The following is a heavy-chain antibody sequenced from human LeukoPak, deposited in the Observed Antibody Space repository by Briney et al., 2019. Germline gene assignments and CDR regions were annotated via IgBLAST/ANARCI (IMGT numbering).Heavy chain of an antibody. J-gene: IGHJ4*02. CDR2: ISTNTGDP. CDR1: GYISTNYA. CDR3: ARDNIVQTAMASLNFDS. V-gene: IGHV7-4-1*02. D-gene: IGHD5-18*01. Sequence: ASVKVSCKASGYISTNYAINWVRQAPGQGLEWVGWISTNTGDPTYAQGFIGRFVFSLDTSINTTYLQITSLKAEDTAIYYCARDNIVQTAMASLNFDSWGQGTLVTVSS.